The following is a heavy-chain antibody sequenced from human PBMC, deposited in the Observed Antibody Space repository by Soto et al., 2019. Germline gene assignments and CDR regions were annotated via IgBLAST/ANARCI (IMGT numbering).Heavy chain of an antibody. CDR2: IYYSGST. D-gene: IGHD2-15*01. Sequence: SETLSLTCTASGGSISSGGYYWSWIRQHPGKGLEWIGYIYYSGSTYYNPSLKSRVTISVDTSKNQFSLKLSSVTAADTAVYYCARRRLGYCSGGSCYSSSPFDPWGQGTLVTVSS. V-gene: IGHV4-31*03. CDR3: ARRRLGYCSGGSCYSSSPFDP. J-gene: IGHJ5*02. CDR1: GGSISSGGYY.